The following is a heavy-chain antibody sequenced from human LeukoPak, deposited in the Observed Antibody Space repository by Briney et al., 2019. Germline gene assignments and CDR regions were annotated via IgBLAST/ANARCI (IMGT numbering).Heavy chain of an antibody. D-gene: IGHD3-10*01. Sequence: GGSLRLSCAASGFTFSSYAMSWVRQAPGKGLEWVSAISGSGGSTYYADSVKGRFTISRDNSKNTLYLQMNSLRAEDTAVYYCAKVGIVLLWFRDSPSFDYWGQGTLVTVSS. J-gene: IGHJ4*02. CDR1: GFTFSSYA. CDR2: ISGSGGST. V-gene: IGHV3-23*01. CDR3: AKVGIVLLWFRDSPSFDY.